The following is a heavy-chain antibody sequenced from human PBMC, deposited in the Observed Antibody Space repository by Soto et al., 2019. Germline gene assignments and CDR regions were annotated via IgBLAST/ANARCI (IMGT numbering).Heavy chain of an antibody. D-gene: IGHD1-1*01. Sequence: ETLSLTCTVSGDSISRFYWSWIRQPPGKGLEWIGYIYYSGSTNYNPSLKSRVTISVDTSKNQFSMKLSSVTAADTAVYYCARATGTHTDYYYYYMDVWGKGTTVTVSS. V-gene: IGHV4-59*01. J-gene: IGHJ6*03. CDR2: IYYSGST. CDR3: ARATGTHTDYYYYYMDV. CDR1: GDSISRFY.